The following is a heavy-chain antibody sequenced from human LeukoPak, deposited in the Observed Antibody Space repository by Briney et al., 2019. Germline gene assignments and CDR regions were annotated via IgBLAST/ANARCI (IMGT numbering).Heavy chain of an antibody. CDR1: GYSFTSYW. Sequence: GESLKISCKGSGYSFTSYWIGWVRQMPGKGLEWMGIIYPGDSDTRYRPSFQGQVTISADKSISTAYLQWSSLKASDTAMYYCARRAEVGAYDSNCFDPWGQGTLVTVSS. D-gene: IGHD5-12*01. V-gene: IGHV5-51*01. CDR2: IYPGDSDT. CDR3: ARRAEVGAYDSNCFDP. J-gene: IGHJ5*02.